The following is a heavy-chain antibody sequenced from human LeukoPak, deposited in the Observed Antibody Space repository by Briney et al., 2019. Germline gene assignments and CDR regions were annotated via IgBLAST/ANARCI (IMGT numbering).Heavy chain of an antibody. CDR3: ARHVAYGPLEI. J-gene: IGHJ3*02. CDR2: IYYSGST. V-gene: IGHV4-39*01. Sequence: SETLSLTCTVSGGSISSSSYFWDWIRQPPGKGLEWIGNIYYSGSTDYNPSLKTRATMSVDTSNNRFSLQVNSVTAADTAVYYCARHVAYGPLEIWGQGTMVTVSS. D-gene: IGHD3-10*01. CDR1: GGSISSSSYF.